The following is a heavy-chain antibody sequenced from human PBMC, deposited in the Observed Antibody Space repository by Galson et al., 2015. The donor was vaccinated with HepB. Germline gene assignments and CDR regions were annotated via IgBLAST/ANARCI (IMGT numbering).Heavy chain of an antibody. CDR1: GFTFTSSA. D-gene: IGHD1-26*01. Sequence: SVKVSCKASGFTFTSSAVQWVRQARGQRLEWIGWIVVGSGNTNYAQKFQERVTITRDMSTSTAYMELSSLRSEDTAVYYCAADSIVGATTADYWGQGTLVTVSS. CDR2: IVVGSGNT. CDR3: AADSIVGATTADY. J-gene: IGHJ4*02. V-gene: IGHV1-58*01.